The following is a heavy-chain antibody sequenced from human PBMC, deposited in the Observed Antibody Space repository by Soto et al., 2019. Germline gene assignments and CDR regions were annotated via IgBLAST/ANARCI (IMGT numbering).Heavy chain of an antibody. J-gene: IGHJ4*02. CDR1: GGFISSANW. V-gene: IGHV4-4*02. Sequence: SETLSLTCAVSGGFISSANWWIWVRQSPGKGLEWIGEIFHSGSTNYSPSLKTRVTISVDKSKNHFSLDLSSVTAADTAVYYCARGSFHLPTYWGQGSLVTV. CDR2: IFHSGST. CDR3: ARGSFHLPTY.